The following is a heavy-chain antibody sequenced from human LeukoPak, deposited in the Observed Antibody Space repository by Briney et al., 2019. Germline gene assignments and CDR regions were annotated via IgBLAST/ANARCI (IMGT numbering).Heavy chain of an antibody. CDR1: GGSFSGYY. CDR3: ARHADAVTTPFDY. V-gene: IGHV4-4*09. Sequence: SETLSLTCAVYGGSFSGYYWSWIREPPGKGLDWIGYIYTSGSTNYNPSLKSRVTISVDTSKNQFSLKLSSVTAADTAVYYCARHADAVTTPFDYWGQGTLVTVSS. CDR2: IYTSGST. J-gene: IGHJ4*02. D-gene: IGHD4-17*01.